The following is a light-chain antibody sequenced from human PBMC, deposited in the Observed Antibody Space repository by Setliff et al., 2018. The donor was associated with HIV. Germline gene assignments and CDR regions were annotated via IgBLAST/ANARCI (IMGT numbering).Light chain of an antibody. V-gene: IGLV2-11*01. Sequence: QSVLTQPRSVSGSPGQSVAISCTGTSSDVGNYNYVSWFQQHPGKAPKLMIFDVSKRPSGVPDRFSGSKSGNTASLTISGLQAEDEADYYCCSFAGSPYVFGTGTKVT. CDR2: DVS. CDR3: CSFAGSPYV. CDR1: SSDVGNYNY. J-gene: IGLJ1*01.